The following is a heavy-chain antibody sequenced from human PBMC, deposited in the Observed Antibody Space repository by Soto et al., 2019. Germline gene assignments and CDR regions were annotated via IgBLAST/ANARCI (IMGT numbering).Heavy chain of an antibody. CDR3: VRIRYQLPSSVLWLDP. D-gene: IGHD3-16*01. Sequence: PSETLSLTCAVYGGFLSESYWTWIRQPPGKGLEWIGEINHVGGTNYNPSLKSRVTMSVDTSQNQFSLRLISVNAADTAMYFCVRIRYQLPSSVLWLDPWGQGTPVTVSS. J-gene: IGHJ5*02. V-gene: IGHV4-34*01. CDR1: GGFLSESY. CDR2: INHVGGT.